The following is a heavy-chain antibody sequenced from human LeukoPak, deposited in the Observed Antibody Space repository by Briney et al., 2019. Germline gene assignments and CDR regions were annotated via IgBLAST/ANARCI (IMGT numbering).Heavy chain of an antibody. CDR2: IWYDGSNK. CDR1: GFTFSSYA. D-gene: IGHD6-19*01. J-gene: IGHJ6*04. Sequence: GRSLRLSCAASGFTFSSYAMHWVRQAPGKGLEWVAVIWYDGSNKYYADSVKGRFTISRDNSKNTLYLQMNSLRAEDTAVYYCAREGSGWYSFHYGMDVWGKGTTVTVSS. CDR3: AREGSGWYSFHYGMDV. V-gene: IGHV3-33*08.